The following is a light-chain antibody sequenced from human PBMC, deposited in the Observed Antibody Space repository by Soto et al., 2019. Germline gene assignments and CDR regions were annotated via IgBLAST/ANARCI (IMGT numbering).Light chain of an antibody. V-gene: IGKV3-11*01. CDR1: QSVSNY. CDR3: QQHSNWPPLT. CDR2: DAS. J-gene: IGKJ4*01. Sequence: EIVFTQSPATLSLSPGERATLSCRASQSVSNYLAWYQQKPGQAPRLLIYDASNRATRIPARFSGSESGTDFTLAISNLEPEDFAVYYCQQHSNWPPLTFGVGTNVEIK.